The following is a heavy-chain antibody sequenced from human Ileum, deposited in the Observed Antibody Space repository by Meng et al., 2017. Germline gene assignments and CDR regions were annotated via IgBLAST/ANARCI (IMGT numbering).Heavy chain of an antibody. D-gene: IGHD2-21*01. V-gene: IGHV4-4*02. CDR2: ISQESGRT. J-gene: IGHJ4*02. CDR3: VRNEGYSLGD. Sequence: QVQLKAAGPGLVKPSGTLSLTCAVSGDSISSRDWWSWVRQPPGKGLEWIGEISQESGRTNYNPSLKSRVTISLDKSKNQFSLNLNSVTAADTAVYYCVRNEGYSLGDWGQGTLVTVSS. CDR1: GDSISSRDW.